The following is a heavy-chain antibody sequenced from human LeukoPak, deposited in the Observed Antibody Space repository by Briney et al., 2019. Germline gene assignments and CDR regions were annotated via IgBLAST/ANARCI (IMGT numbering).Heavy chain of an antibody. D-gene: IGHD1-1*01. Sequence: SETLSLTCTVSGGSISSYYWSWIRQPAGKGLEWIGRIYTSGSTNYNPSLKSRVTISVDKSKNQFSLKLSSVTAADTAVYYCARDRTGTNISGFDYWGQGTLVTVSS. V-gene: IGHV4-4*07. CDR2: IYTSGST. CDR1: GGSISSYY. J-gene: IGHJ4*02. CDR3: ARDRTGTNISGFDY.